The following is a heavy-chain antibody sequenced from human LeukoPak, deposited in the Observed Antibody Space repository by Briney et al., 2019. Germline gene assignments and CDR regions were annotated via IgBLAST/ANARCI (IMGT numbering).Heavy chain of an antibody. CDR3: AKREAPVDY. CDR1: GFTFSNYA. Sequence: GGSLRLSCAASGFTFSNYAMSWVRQAPGKGLEWVSAISGSGDSTYYADSVKGRFTISRDNSKNTLYLQMNSLRAEDTAIYYCAKREAPVDYWGQGTLATVSS. V-gene: IGHV3-23*01. J-gene: IGHJ4*02. CDR2: ISGSGDST.